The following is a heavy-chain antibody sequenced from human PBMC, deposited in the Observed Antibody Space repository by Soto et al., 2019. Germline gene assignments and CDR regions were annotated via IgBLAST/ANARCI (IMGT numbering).Heavy chain of an antibody. V-gene: IGHV3-30-3*01. CDR2: ISSDGSNK. D-gene: IGHD6-13*01. CDR1: GFTFTYYA. CDR3: AIPIDTNSWSSIGS. J-gene: IGHJ4*02. Sequence: QVQLVESGGGVVQPGRSLRLSCAASGFTFTYYAMHWVRQAPGKGLEWVAFISSDGSNKYYADSVRGRITVSRDNSKNTLYLQMNSLRAEDTAIYYCAIPIDTNSWSSIGSWGQGTLVTVSS.